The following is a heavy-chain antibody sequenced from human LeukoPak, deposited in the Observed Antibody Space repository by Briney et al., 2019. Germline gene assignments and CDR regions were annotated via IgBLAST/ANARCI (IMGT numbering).Heavy chain of an antibody. V-gene: IGHV3-30*18. J-gene: IGHJ4*02. CDR3: AKDRDSSSWYLDY. D-gene: IGHD6-13*01. CDR1: GFTFISYG. Sequence: GGSLRLSCAASGFTFISYGMHWVRQAPGKRLEWVAVISYDGSNKYYADSVKGRFTISRDNSKNTLYLQMNSLRAEDKAVYYCAKDRDSSSWYLDYWGQGTLVTVSS. CDR2: ISYDGSNK.